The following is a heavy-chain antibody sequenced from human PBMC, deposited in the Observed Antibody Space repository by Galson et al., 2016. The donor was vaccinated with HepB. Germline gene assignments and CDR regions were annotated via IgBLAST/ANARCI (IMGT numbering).Heavy chain of an antibody. J-gene: IGHJ4*02. V-gene: IGHV3-74*01. D-gene: IGHD4-23*01. CDR1: GFTFSSYW. CDR3: ATRGGGNSLFGY. Sequence: SLRLSCAASGFTFSSYWMHWVRQAPGKGLVWVSLIKSDGISTFYADSVKGRFTISRDNARNTLYLQMNSLRAEDTAVYYCATRGGGNSLFGYWGQGTLVTVSS. CDR2: IKSDGIST.